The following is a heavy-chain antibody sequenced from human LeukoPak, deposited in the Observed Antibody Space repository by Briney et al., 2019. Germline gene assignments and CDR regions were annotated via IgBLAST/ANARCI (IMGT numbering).Heavy chain of an antibody. J-gene: IGHJ4*02. V-gene: IGHV5-10-1*01. CDR2: IDPSDSYT. Sequence: HGESLKISCKGSGYSFTSYWISWVRQMPGKGLEWMGRIDPSDSYTNYSPSFQGHVTISADKSISTAYLQWSSLKASDTAMYYCARHGILYCSGGSCYEDYWGQGTLVTVSS. CDR1: GYSFTSYW. D-gene: IGHD2-15*01. CDR3: ARHGILYCSGGSCYEDY.